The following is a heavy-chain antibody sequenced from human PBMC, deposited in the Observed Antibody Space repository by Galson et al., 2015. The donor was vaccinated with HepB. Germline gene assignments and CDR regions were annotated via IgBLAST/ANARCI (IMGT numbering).Heavy chain of an antibody. D-gene: IGHD4-17*01. CDR3: ASRPPSHTVTTASDAFDI. J-gene: IGHJ3*02. Sequence: SVKVSCKASGYTFTSYYMHWVRQAPGQGLEWMGIINPSGGSTSYAQKFQGRVTMTRDTSTSTIYMELSSLRSEDTAVYYCASRPPSHTVTTASDAFDIWGQGTMVTVSS. CDR2: INPSGGST. V-gene: IGHV1-46*03. CDR1: GYTFTSYY.